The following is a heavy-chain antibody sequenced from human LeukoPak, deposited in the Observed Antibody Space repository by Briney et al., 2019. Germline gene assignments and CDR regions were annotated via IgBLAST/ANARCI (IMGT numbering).Heavy chain of an antibody. D-gene: IGHD3-10*01. V-gene: IGHV4-4*09. J-gene: IGHJ6*03. CDR1: GGSISSYY. Sequence: SETLSLTCTVSGGSISSYYWSWIRQPPGKGLEWIGYIYTSGSTNYNPSLKSRVTISVDTSENQFSLKLSSVTAADTAVYYCARRGYYYYMDVWGKGTTVTVSS. CDR3: ARRGYYYYMDV. CDR2: IYTSGST.